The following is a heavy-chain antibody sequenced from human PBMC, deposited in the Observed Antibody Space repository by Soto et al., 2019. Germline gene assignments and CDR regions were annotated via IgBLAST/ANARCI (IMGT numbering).Heavy chain of an antibody. Sequence: ASVKVSCKASGYTFTSYGISRVRQAPGQGLEWMGWISAYNGNTNYAQKLQGRVTMTTDTSTSTAYMELRSLRSDDTAVYYCGGPYYYDSSGYLGYYGMDVWGQGTTVTVSS. CDR3: GGPYYYDSSGYLGYYGMDV. D-gene: IGHD3-22*01. V-gene: IGHV1-18*01. CDR2: ISAYNGNT. J-gene: IGHJ6*02. CDR1: GYTFTSYG.